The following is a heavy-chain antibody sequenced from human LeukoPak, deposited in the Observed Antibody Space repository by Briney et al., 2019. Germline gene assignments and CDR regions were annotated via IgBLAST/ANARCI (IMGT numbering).Heavy chain of an antibody. D-gene: IGHD3-9*01. Sequence: GGSLRLSCAASGFTFSSYWMSWVRQAPGKGLEWVANIKQDGSEKYYVDSVKGRFTISRDNAKNSLYLQMISLRAEDTAVYYCATQYFDWFSGWVAFDIWGQGTMVTVSS. CDR3: ATQYFDWFSGWVAFDI. V-gene: IGHV3-7*01. CDR1: GFTFSSYW. CDR2: IKQDGSEK. J-gene: IGHJ3*02.